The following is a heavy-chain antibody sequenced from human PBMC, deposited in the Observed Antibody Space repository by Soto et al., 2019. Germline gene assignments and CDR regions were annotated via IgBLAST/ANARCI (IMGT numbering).Heavy chain of an antibody. CDR1: GGSVSSINHY. Sequence: ETLSLTCSVSGGSVSSINHYWSWIRQPPGHGLEWIGYIYYSGSTNYNPSLKSRVTISVDTSKNQFSLKLSSVTAADTAVYYCARAVVDTAMVTYWFDPWGQGTLVTV. D-gene: IGHD5-18*01. CDR2: IYYSGST. CDR3: ARAVVDTAMVTYWFDP. J-gene: IGHJ5*02. V-gene: IGHV4-61*01.